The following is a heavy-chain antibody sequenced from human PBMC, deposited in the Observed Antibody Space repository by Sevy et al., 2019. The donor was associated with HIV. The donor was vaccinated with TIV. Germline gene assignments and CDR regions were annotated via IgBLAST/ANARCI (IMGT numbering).Heavy chain of an antibody. CDR3: ARELYGYVDY. CDR1: GFTFSSYS. V-gene: IGHV3-21*01. Sequence: GGSLRLPCAASGFTFSSYSMNWVRQAPGKGLEWVSSISSSSSYIYYANSVKGRFTISRDNAKNSLYLQMNSLRAEDTAVYYCARELYGYVDYWGQGTLVTVSS. J-gene: IGHJ4*02. D-gene: IGHD6-13*01. CDR2: ISSSSSYI.